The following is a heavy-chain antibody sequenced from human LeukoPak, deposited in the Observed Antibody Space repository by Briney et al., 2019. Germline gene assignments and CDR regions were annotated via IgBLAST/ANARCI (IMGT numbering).Heavy chain of an antibody. D-gene: IGHD3-10*02. CDR1: GFTFSSYW. J-gene: IGHJ6*03. CDR2: INSDGSST. V-gene: IGHV3-74*01. CDR3: ARAKFVFGELEYYYYYMDV. Sequence: PGRSLRLSCAASGFTFSSYWMHWVRQAPGKGLVWVSRINSDGSSTSYADSVKGRFTISRDNAKNTLYLQMNSLRAEDTAVYYCARAKFVFGELEYYYYYMDVWGKGTTVTISS.